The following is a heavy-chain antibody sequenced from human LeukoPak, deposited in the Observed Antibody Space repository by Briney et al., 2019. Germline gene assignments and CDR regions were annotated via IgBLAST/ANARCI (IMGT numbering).Heavy chain of an antibody. V-gene: IGHV3-48*01. CDR2: ISSSSSTI. CDR1: GFTFSSYS. CDR3: ARDGDYDILTGYLNGDAFDI. D-gene: IGHD3-9*01. Sequence: GGSLRLSCAASGFTFSSYSMNWVRQAPGKGLEWVSYISSSSSTIYYAASVKGRFTISRDNAKNSLYLQMNSLRAEDTAVYYCARDGDYDILTGYLNGDAFDIWGQGTMVTVSS. J-gene: IGHJ3*02.